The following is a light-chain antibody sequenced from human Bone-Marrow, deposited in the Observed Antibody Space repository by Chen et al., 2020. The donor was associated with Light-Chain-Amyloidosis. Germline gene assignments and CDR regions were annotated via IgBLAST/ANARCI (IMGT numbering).Light chain of an antibody. Sequence: EIVMTQSPPLLSVFPGERATLSCRASQSVSSNLAWYQQKPGQAPRLLIYGASTRATGIPARFSGSGSGTEFTLTISSLQSEDFAVYYCQQYNNWPLFTFGPGTKVDIK. V-gene: IGKV3-15*01. CDR3: QQYNNWPLFT. J-gene: IGKJ3*01. CDR1: QSVSSN. CDR2: GAS.